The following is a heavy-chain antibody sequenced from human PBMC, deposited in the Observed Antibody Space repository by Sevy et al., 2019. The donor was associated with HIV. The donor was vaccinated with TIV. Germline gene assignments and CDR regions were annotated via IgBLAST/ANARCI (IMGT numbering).Heavy chain of an antibody. CDR3: ATHAGIAAAGRVFDY. J-gene: IGHJ4*02. V-gene: IGHV3-72*01. CDR2: TRTKADSYTT. CDR1: GLTFSDHY. Sequence: GGSLRLSCAASGLTFSDHYMEGVRQAPGKGRGWVGRTRTKADSYTTEYAASVKGRLTIPSDDSKNSLYLQMNSLKTEDTAVYYCATHAGIAAAGRVFDYWGQGSLVTVSS. D-gene: IGHD6-13*01.